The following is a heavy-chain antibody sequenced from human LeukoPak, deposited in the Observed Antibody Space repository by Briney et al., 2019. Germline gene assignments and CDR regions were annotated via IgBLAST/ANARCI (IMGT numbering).Heavy chain of an antibody. D-gene: IGHD6-19*01. CDR1: GFTFSSYS. V-gene: IGHV3-21*01. CDR2: ISSSSSYI. J-gene: IGHJ4*02. CDR3: ARSSGIAVAGTFGY. Sequence: GGSLRLSCAASGFTFSSYSMNWVRQAPGKGLEWVSSISSSSSYIYYADSVKGRFTISRDNAKNSLYLQMNSLRAEDTAVYYWARSSGIAVAGTFGYWGQGTLVTVSS.